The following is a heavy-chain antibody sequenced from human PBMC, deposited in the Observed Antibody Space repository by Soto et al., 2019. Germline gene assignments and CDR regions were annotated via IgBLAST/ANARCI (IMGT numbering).Heavy chain of an antibody. J-gene: IGHJ4*02. CDR3: ARSLYYPWYSSSWYYFDY. CDR2: IYYSGST. V-gene: IGHV4-59*08. Sequence: SETLSLTCTVSGGSISSYYWSWIRQPPGKGLEWIGYIYYSGSTNYNPSLKSRVTISVDTSKNQFSLKLSSVTAADTAAYYCARSLYYPWYSSSWYYFDYWGQGTLVTVSS. D-gene: IGHD6-13*01. CDR1: GGSISSYY.